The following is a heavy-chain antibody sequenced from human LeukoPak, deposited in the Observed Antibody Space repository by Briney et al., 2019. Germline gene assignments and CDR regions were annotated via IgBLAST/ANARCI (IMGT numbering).Heavy chain of an antibody. CDR2: IIPILGIA. CDR1: GGTFSSYA. Sequence: SVKVSCKASGGTFSSYAISWVRQAPGQGLEWMGRIIPILGIANYAQKFQGRVTITADKSTGTAYMELSSLRSDDTAVYYCARVIPRRGIEAPYFDYWGQGTLVTVSS. V-gene: IGHV1-69*04. D-gene: IGHD6-13*01. J-gene: IGHJ4*02. CDR3: ARVIPRRGIEAPYFDY.